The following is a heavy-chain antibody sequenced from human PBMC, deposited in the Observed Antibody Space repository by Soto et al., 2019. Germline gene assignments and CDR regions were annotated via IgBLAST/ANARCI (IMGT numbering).Heavy chain of an antibody. CDR1: GFTFSSYG. CDR2: IWYDGSNK. J-gene: IGHJ6*02. V-gene: IGHV3-33*01. D-gene: IGHD6-13*01. CDR3: ARDIAAAGTGYYYGMDV. Sequence: GGSLRLSCAASGFTFSSYGMHWVRQAPGKGLEWVAVIWYDGSNKYYADSVKGRFTISRDNSKNTLYLQMNSLRAEDTAVYYCARDIAAAGTGYYYGMDVWGQGTTVTVSS.